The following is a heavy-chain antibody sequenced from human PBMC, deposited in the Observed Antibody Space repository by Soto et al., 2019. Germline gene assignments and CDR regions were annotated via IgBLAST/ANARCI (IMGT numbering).Heavy chain of an antibody. CDR3: VKDNGLGVIPVFYYFGY. CDR1: GFSFGDYA. V-gene: IGHV3-9*01. CDR2: SSWNSGST. D-gene: IGHD3-16*02. Sequence: EVQLVESGGGLVQPGRSLRLSCAASGFSFGDYAMHWVRQAPGKGLGWVAGSSWNSGSTGYADSVKGRFTISRDNAKNSLYLQMNSLRAEDTAFYYCVKDNGLGVIPVFYYFGYWGQGTLVTVSS. J-gene: IGHJ4*02.